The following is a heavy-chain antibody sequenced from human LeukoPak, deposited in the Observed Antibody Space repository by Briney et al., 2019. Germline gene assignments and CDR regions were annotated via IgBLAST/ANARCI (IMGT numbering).Heavy chain of an antibody. CDR3: ALRYYYYYYMDV. Sequence: GGSLRLSCAASGFTFSSYAMTWVRQAPGKGLEWVAFIRYDGSNKYYTDSVKGRFTISRDNSKNTLYLQMNSLRAEDTAVYYCALRYYYYYYMDVWGKGTTVTISS. J-gene: IGHJ6*03. V-gene: IGHV3-30*02. CDR1: GFTFSSYA. CDR2: IRYDGSNK.